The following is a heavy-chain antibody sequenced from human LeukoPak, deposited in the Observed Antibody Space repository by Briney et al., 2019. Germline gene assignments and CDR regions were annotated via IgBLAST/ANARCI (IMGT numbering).Heavy chain of an antibody. CDR1: GFTFSSYG. Sequence: GGSPRLSCAASGFTFSSYGMHWVRQAPGKGLEGVAFIRYDGSNKYYADSVKGRFTISRDNSKNTLYLQMNSLRAEDTAVYYCAKVRYYGSGSYYFDYWGQGTLVTVSS. CDR2: IRYDGSNK. D-gene: IGHD3-10*01. J-gene: IGHJ4*02. CDR3: AKVRYYGSGSYYFDY. V-gene: IGHV3-30*02.